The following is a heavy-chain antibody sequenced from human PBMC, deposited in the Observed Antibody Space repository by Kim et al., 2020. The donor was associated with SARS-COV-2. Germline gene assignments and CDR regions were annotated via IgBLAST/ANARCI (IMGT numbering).Heavy chain of an antibody. CDR3: ARDARGNGFES. D-gene: IGHD2-8*01. CDR2: LYSSGST. J-gene: IGHJ4*02. V-gene: IGHV4-31*03. CDR1: GGSISSGGYY. Sequence: SETLSLTCTVSGGSISSGGYYWNWIPLQPGKGLEWFGYLYSSGSTHYNPSLKSRVTVSVDTSKNQGSLKLNSGTAADTAVYYCARDARGNGFESWGPGTLCTVTS.